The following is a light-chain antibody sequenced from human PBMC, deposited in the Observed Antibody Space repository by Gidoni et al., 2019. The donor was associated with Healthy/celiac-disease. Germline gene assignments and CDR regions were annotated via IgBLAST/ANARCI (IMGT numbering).Light chain of an antibody. CDR1: QGIRND. CDR3: LQDYNYPRT. CDR2: AAS. Sequence: AIQMTQSPSSLSASVGDRVTITCRASQGIRNDLGWYQQKPGKATKLLIYAASSLQSGVPSRFIGSGSGTDFTLTISSLQPEDFATYYCLQDYNYPRTFGQGTKVEIK. J-gene: IGKJ1*01. V-gene: IGKV1-6*01.